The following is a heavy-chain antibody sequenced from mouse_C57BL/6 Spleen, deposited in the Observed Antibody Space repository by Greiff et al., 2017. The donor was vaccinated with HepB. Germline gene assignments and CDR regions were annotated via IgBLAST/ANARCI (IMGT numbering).Heavy chain of an antibody. Sequence: QVHVKQSGAELVRPGASVKLSCKASGYTFTDYYINWVKQRPGQGLEWIARIYPGSGNTYYNEKFKGKATLTAEKSSSTAYMQLSSLTSEDSAVYFCARDYDRLGFDYWGQGTTLTVSS. CDR2: IYPGSGNT. D-gene: IGHD2-4*01. CDR3: ARDYDRLGFDY. V-gene: IGHV1-76*01. CDR1: GYTFTDYY. J-gene: IGHJ2*01.